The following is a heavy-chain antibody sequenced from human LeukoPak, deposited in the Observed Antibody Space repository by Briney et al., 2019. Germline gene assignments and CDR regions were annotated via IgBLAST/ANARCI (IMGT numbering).Heavy chain of an antibody. Sequence: SETLSLTCAVYGGSFSGYYWSWIRQPPGKGLEWIGEINHSGSTNYNPSLKSRVTISVDTSKNQFSLKLSSVTAADTAVYYCARDLLWGYDYWGQGTLVTVSS. D-gene: IGHD3-10*01. CDR1: GGSFSGYY. CDR3: ARDLLWGYDY. CDR2: INHSGST. J-gene: IGHJ4*02. V-gene: IGHV4-34*01.